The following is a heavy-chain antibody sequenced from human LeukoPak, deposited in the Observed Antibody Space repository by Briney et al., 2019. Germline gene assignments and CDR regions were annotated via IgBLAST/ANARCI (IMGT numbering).Heavy chain of an antibody. CDR2: IRYDGSNK. D-gene: IGHD3-10*01. V-gene: IGHV3-30*02. J-gene: IGHJ6*03. Sequence: GGSLRLSCAASGFTFSSYEMNWVRQAPGKGLEWVAFIRYDGSNKYYADSVKGRFTISRDNSKNTLYLQTNSLRAEDTAVYYCAKEDYYGSGLYYYYYMDVWGKGTTVTISS. CDR1: GFTFSSYE. CDR3: AKEDYYGSGLYYYYYMDV.